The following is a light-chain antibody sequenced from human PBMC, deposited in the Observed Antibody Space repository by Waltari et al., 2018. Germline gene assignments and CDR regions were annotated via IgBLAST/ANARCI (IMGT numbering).Light chain of an antibody. CDR3: QQRDSWPRT. CDR2: DTS. V-gene: IGKV3-11*01. Sequence: EIVLTQSPATLSLSPGERATLPCRASQIVTNYLAWYQQKPGPPPRHLCYDTSYRATGIPPRFSGSESGTDFTLTISSLEPEDFAVYYCQQRDSWPRTFGQGTKVVI. J-gene: IGKJ1*01. CDR1: QIVTNY.